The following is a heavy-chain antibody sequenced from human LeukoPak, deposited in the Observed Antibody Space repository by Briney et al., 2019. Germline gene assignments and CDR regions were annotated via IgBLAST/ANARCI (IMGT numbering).Heavy chain of an antibody. J-gene: IGHJ4*02. CDR2: IYSSGST. CDR1: GGSISSSTYY. CDR3: AGEEFDY. Sequence: SETLSLTCTVSGGSISSSTYYWGWIRQPPGKGLEWIGSIYSSGSTYYNPSLKSRVTISIDMSKTQFSLNLSSVTAADTAVYYCAGEEFDYWGQGILVTVSS. D-gene: IGHD3-10*01. V-gene: IGHV4-39*01.